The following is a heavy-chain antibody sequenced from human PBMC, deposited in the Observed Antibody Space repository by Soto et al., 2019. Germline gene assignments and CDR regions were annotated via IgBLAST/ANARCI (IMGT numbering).Heavy chain of an antibody. D-gene: IGHD1-26*01. V-gene: IGHV3-23*01. CDR1: GFTFSSFA. CDR3: VRKIVGTTTSGAYWYFDV. J-gene: IGHJ2*01. Sequence: EVQLLESGGGLVQPGGSLRLSCAASGFTFSSFAMNWVRQAPGKGLEWVSGVSGGGDATFYADSVKGRFTISRVQSKNRRYLQMNSLRAEDTAVYYCVRKIVGTTTSGAYWYFDVWGRGTLVTVSS. CDR2: VSGGGDAT.